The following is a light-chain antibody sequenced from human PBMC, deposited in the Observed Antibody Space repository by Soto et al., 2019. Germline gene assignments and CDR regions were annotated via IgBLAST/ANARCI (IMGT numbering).Light chain of an antibody. CDR2: DAS. V-gene: IGKV1-5*01. CDR1: PSISSW. J-gene: IGKJ2*01. Sequence: DIQMTQSPSTLSASVGDRVTITCRASPSISSWLAWYQQKPWKAPKLLIYDASSLESGDTSRYSGIGSGTEFTLTISSLQPDDFATYYWQQYNSFYTFGQGTKLEIK. CDR3: QQYNSFYT.